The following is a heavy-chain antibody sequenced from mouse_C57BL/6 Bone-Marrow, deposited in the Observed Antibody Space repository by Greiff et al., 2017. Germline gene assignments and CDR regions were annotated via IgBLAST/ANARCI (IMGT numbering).Heavy chain of an antibody. CDR1: GYTFTSYW. Sequence: QVQLQQPGAELVKPGASVQMSCKASGYTFTSYWITWVKQRPGQGLEWIGDIYPGSGSTNYNEKFKSKATLTVDTSSSTAYMQLSSLTSEDSAVYYCASEMITTVYYYAMDYWGQGTSVTVSS. CDR3: ASEMITTVYYYAMDY. D-gene: IGHD2-4*01. J-gene: IGHJ4*01. V-gene: IGHV1-55*01. CDR2: IYPGSGST.